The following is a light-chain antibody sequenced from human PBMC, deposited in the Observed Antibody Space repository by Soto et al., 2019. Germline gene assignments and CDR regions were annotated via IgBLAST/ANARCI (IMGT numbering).Light chain of an antibody. CDR2: DVS. CDR3: QQSHSTPIT. CDR1: QSINGW. V-gene: IGKV1-39*01. Sequence: IQMTQSPSTLSASVGDRVTITCRASQSINGWLAWYQQKPGKAPKLLIYDVSSLQSGVPARFSGSGSGTDFTLTISSLQPEDFATYYCQQSHSTPITFGQGTRLEIK. J-gene: IGKJ5*01.